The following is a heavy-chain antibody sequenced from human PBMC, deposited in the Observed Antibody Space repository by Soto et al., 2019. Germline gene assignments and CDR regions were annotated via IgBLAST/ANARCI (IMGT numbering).Heavy chain of an antibody. CDR3: AHGPYDFDY. CDR1: GFSLSTSGVG. J-gene: IGHJ4*02. Sequence: QITLKESGPTLVKPTQTLTLTCTFSGFSLSTSGVGVGWLRQPPGKALEWLALIYWDDDKRYSPSLKSRLTITKDTSRTQVVLTVTNMYPVDTATYYCAHGPYDFDYWGQGTLVTVSS. V-gene: IGHV2-5*02. CDR2: IYWDDDK. D-gene: IGHD4-17*01.